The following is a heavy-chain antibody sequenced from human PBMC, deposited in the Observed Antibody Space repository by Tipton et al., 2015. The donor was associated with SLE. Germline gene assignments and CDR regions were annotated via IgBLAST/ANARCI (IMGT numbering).Heavy chain of an antibody. CDR3: ARLMITFGGVIVKDAFDI. CDR2: ISAYNGNT. D-gene: IGHD3-16*02. CDR1: GYTFISYG. V-gene: IGHV1-18*01. Sequence: QVQLVPSGAEVKKPGASVKVSCKASGYTFISYGISWVRQAPGQGLEWMGWISAYNGNTNYAQKLQGRVTMTTDTSTSTAYMELRSLRSDDTAVYYCARLMITFGGVIVKDAFDIWGQGTMVTVSS. J-gene: IGHJ3*02.